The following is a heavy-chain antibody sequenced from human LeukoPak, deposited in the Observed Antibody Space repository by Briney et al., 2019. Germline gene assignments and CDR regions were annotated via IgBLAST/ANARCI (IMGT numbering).Heavy chain of an antibody. V-gene: IGHV3-7*01. J-gene: IGHJ4*02. CDR1: GFAFSTYW. CDR3: TRDFVF. Sequence: PGGSLRLFCAASGFAFSTYWMDWVRQAPGKGLEWVGNINQDGSVKHYVDSVRGRFTISRDNARNSVYLQMNALIVEDTALYYCTRDFVFWDQGSLVTASS. CDR2: INQDGSVK. D-gene: IGHD3-3*01.